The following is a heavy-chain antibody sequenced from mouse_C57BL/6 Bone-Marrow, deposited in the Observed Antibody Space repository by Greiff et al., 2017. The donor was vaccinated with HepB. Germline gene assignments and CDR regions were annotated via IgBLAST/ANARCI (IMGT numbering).Heavy chain of an antibody. CDR1: GFNIKDYF. Sequence: EVQLQESGAELVKPGASVKLSCTTSGFNIKDYFIHWVKQRTEQGLEWIGRIDPEDGVTKYAPQFQGKATITADTSSNTAYLQLSSLASEDTAVDYCARLGSLLWWGDIDYWGKGTTLTVSS. V-gene: IGHV14-2*01. CDR2: IDPEDGVT. CDR3: ARLGSLLWWGDIDY. D-gene: IGHD1-1*02. J-gene: IGHJ2*01.